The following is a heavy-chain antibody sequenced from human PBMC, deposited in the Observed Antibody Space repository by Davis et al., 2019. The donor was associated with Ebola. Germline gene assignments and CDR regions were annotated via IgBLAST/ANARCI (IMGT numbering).Heavy chain of an antibody. V-gene: IGHV4-59*08. CDR2: IYKNTYT. J-gene: IGHJ5*01. CDR3: ARHPRGYYVSWFDS. Sequence: SETLSLTCPVSGGSISNYYWSWIWQPPGKGLEWIGYIYKNTYTNYNPSLKSRVTISVDTSKNYFSLELSAVTAADTAVYYCARHPRGYYVSWFDSWGQGTMVTVSS. CDR1: GGSISNYY. D-gene: IGHD2/OR15-2a*01.